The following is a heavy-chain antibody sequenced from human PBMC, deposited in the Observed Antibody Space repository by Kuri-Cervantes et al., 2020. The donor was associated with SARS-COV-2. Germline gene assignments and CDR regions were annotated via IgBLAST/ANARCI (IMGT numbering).Heavy chain of an antibody. D-gene: IGHD6-13*01. CDR1: GFTFSSYG. CDR3: AREEYSSSWWGELGPFDY. CDR2: IWYDGSNK. J-gene: IGHJ4*02. Sequence: GGSLRLSCAASGFTFSSYGMHWVRQAPGKGLEWVAVIWYDGSNKYYADSVKGRCTISRDNSKNTLYLQMNSLRAEDTAVYYCAREEYSSSWWGELGPFDYWGQGPWSPSPQ. V-gene: IGHV3-33*08.